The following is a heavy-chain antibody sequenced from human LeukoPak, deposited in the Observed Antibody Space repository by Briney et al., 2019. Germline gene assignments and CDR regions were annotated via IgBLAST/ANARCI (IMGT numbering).Heavy chain of an antibody. CDR3: ATQSPRVTIFGVVIPFDY. Sequence: GGSLRLSCAASGFTFSSYGMHWVREAPGKGLEWVAFIRYDGSNKYYADSVKGRFTISRDNSKNTLYLQMNSLRAEDTAVYYCATQSPRVTIFGVVIPFDYWGQGTLVTVSS. V-gene: IGHV3-30*02. CDR1: GFTFSSYG. D-gene: IGHD3-3*01. J-gene: IGHJ4*02. CDR2: IRYDGSNK.